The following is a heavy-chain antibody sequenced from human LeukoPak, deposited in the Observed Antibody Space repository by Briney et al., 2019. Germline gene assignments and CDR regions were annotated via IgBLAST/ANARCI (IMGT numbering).Heavy chain of an antibody. J-gene: IGHJ4*02. V-gene: IGHV4-4*02. CDR1: GGSISSSNW. CDR2: IYHSGST. D-gene: IGHD4-17*01. CDR3: VRGVDYGDYIDY. Sequence: SGTLSLTCAVSGGSISSSNWWSWIRQPPGKGLEWIGEIYHSGSTNYNPSLKSRVTISVDTSKNQFSLKLSSVTAADTAVYYCVRGVDYGDYIDYWGQGTLVTVSS.